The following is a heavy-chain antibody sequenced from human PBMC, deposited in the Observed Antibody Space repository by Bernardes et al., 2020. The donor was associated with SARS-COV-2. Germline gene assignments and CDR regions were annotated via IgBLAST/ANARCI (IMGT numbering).Heavy chain of an antibody. Sequence: GGSLRLSCAASGFTFSSYGMHWVRQAPGKGLEWVAVIWYDGSNKYYADSVKGRFTISRDNSKNTLYLQMNSLRAEDTAVYYCARDVAFDWLLFDGMDVWGQGTTVTVSS. J-gene: IGHJ6*02. CDR2: IWYDGSNK. CDR1: GFTFSSYG. D-gene: IGHD3-9*01. V-gene: IGHV3-33*01. CDR3: ARDVAFDWLLFDGMDV.